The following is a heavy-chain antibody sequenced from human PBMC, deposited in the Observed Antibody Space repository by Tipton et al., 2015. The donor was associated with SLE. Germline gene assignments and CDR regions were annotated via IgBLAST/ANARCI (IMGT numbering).Heavy chain of an antibody. Sequence: TLSLTCTVSGGSISSGGHYWTWIRQHPGKGLEFIAFIYFSGRTYYSPSLKSRVTISVDTSENQFSLKLSSVTAADTAVYYCARSSWFRGTYYYYMDVWGTGATVPVSS. J-gene: IGHJ6*03. CDR3: ARSSWFRGTYYYYMDV. CDR1: GGSISSGGHY. V-gene: IGHV4-31*03. D-gene: IGHD3-10*01. CDR2: IYFSGRT.